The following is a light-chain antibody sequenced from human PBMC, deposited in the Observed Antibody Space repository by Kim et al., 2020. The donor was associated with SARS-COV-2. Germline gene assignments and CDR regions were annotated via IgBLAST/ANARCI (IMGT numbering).Light chain of an antibody. CDR2: GKN. Sequence: ALGQADRMTGQGDSLRSYYANWYQQKPGQTPVLVIYGKNNRPSGIPDRFSGSSSGNTASLTITGAQAEDEADYYCNSRDSSGNHVVFGGGTKLTVL. J-gene: IGLJ2*01. CDR3: NSRDSSGNHVV. V-gene: IGLV3-19*01. CDR1: SLRSYY.